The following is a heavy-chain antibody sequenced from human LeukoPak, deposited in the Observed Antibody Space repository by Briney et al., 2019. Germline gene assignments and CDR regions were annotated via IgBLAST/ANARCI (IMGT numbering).Heavy chain of an antibody. CDR3: AKDKDDILTGYYDY. Sequence: QSGGSLRLSCAASGFTFDDYAMHWVRQAPGKGLEWVSGISWNSGSIGYADSVKGRFTISRDNAKNSLYLQMNSLRAEDTALYYCAKDKDDILTGYYDYWGQGTLVTVSS. D-gene: IGHD3-9*01. CDR1: GFTFDDYA. CDR2: ISWNSGSI. J-gene: IGHJ4*02. V-gene: IGHV3-9*01.